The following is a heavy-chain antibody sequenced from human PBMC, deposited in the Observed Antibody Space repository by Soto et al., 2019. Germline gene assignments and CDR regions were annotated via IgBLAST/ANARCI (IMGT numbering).Heavy chain of an antibody. J-gene: IGHJ4*01. CDR2: IKSKIDGGTT. D-gene: IGHD3-22*01. V-gene: IGHV3-15*01. Sequence: GSLRLSCAASGFTFSSYAMSWVRQAPGKGLEWVGRIKSKIDGGTTDFAAPVKGRFAISRDDSQNMVYLQMTSLKIEDTAVYFCTTDSYSTMLVVRFDYWGHGTLVTVSS. CDR3: TTDSYSTMLVVRFDY. CDR1: GFTFSSYA.